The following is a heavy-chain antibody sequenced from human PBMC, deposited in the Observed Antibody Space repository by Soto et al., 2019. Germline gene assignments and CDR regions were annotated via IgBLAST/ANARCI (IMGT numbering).Heavy chain of an antibody. Sequence: QGQLVQSGAEVKTPGSAVKVSCNASGGTFRSYAISWVRQSPGQGLEWMGGLIPMLDTANYVQKFQGRVTITADESTSTVYIELSSLRSEDTDVYYCARGWDYNFGMDFWGQGTTVTGSS. CDR2: LIPMLDTA. CDR1: GGTFRSYA. V-gene: IGHV1-69*01. CDR3: ARGWDYNFGMDF. J-gene: IGHJ6*02. D-gene: IGHD3-16*01.